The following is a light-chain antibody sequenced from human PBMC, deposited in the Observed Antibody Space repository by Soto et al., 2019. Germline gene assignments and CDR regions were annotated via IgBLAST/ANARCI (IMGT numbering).Light chain of an antibody. CDR2: AAS. CDR1: QSISSY. V-gene: IGKV1-39*01. CDR3: QQSYSTPLT. J-gene: IGKJ4*01. Sequence: DIQMTQSPSSLSASVGDRVTITCRASQSISSYLNWYQQKPWKAPKLLIYAASCLQNGVPSRFSGSGSGTDFTLTNSSLQPEDFATYYCQQSYSTPLTFGGGTKVEIK.